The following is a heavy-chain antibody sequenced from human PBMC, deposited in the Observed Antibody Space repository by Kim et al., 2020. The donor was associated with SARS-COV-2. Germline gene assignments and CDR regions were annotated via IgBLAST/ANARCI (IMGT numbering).Heavy chain of an antibody. CDR1: GYTFTGYY. Sequence: ASVKVSCKASGYTFTGYYMHWVRQAPGQGLEWMGWINPNSGGTNYAQKFQGRVTMTRDTSISTAYMELSRLRSDDTAVYYCARAGYCSSTSCGKFDYWGQGTLVTVSS. D-gene: IGHD2-2*03. J-gene: IGHJ4*02. CDR2: INPNSGGT. V-gene: IGHV1-2*02. CDR3: ARAGYCSSTSCGKFDY.